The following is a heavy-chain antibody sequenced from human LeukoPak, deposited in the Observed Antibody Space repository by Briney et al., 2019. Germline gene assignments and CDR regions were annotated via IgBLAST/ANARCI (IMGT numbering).Heavy chain of an antibody. D-gene: IGHD3-22*01. Sequence: ASVKVSCKASGYTFTSYGISWVRQAPGQGLEWMGWISAYAQKFQGRVTMTTDTSTSTAYMELRSLRSDDTAVYYCARRFNYYDSSGYYEGFYFDYWSQGTLVTVSS. CDR2: ISAY. J-gene: IGHJ4*02. CDR1: GYTFTSYG. CDR3: ARRFNYYDSSGYYEGFYFDY. V-gene: IGHV1-18*01.